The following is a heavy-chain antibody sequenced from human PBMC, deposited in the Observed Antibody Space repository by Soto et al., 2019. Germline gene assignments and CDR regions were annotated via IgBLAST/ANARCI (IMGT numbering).Heavy chain of an antibody. D-gene: IGHD1-1*01. CDR2: INPHGGDI. CDR1: GFTFSTSW. Sequence: EVQLVESGGGLVQPGGSLRLSCAASGFTFSTSWMSWVRQAPCKGLEWVSNINPHGGDIYYVDSVRGRFTISRDNAKTALYLEMNSLRAEDTAVYYCGRDPENAAIDYWGQGTLVTVSS. V-gene: IGHV3-7*01. J-gene: IGHJ4*02. CDR3: GRDPENAAIDY.